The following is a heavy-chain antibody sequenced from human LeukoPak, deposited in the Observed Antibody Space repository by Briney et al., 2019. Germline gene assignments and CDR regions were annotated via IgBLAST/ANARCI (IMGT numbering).Heavy chain of an antibody. CDR3: ASYSSRIWGRN. CDR1: GGSFSGYY. Sequence: PSETLSLTCAVYGGSFSGYYWSWIRQPPGKGLEWIGEINHSGSTNYNPSLKSRVTISVDTSKNQFSLKLSSVTAADTAVYYCASYSSRIWGRNWGQGTLVTVSS. CDR2: INHSGST. V-gene: IGHV4-34*01. D-gene: IGHD3-16*01. J-gene: IGHJ4*02.